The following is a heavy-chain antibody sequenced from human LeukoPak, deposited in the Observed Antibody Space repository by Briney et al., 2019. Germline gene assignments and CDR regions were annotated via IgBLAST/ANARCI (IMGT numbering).Heavy chain of an antibody. D-gene: IGHD6-6*01. CDR2: IWYDGSTK. J-gene: IGHJ4*02. CDR1: GFTFNIYG. Sequence: GGSLRLSCAASGFTFNIYGMNWVRQAPGKGLEWVAAIWYDGSTKYYADSVKGRFTVSRDNSKNTLYLQMNSLRAEDTAVYYCAKQAARPPPGYWGQGTLVTVSS. V-gene: IGHV3-33*06. CDR3: AKQAARPPPGY.